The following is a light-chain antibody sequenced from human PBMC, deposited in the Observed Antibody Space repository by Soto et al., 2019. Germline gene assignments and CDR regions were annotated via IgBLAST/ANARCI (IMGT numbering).Light chain of an antibody. J-gene: IGKJ3*01. CDR1: QSVSSTY. V-gene: IGKV3-20*01. CDR3: QQYGSSRGVT. CDR2: GAS. Sequence: EIVLTQSPDTLSLSPGERATLSCRASQSVSSTYLAWYQQKPGQAPRLLIYGASSRATGIPDRFSGSGSGTDFTLTISRLEPEDFAVYYCQQYGSSRGVTFGPGTKVDIK.